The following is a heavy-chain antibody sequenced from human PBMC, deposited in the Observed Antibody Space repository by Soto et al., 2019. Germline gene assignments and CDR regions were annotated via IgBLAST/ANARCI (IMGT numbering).Heavy chain of an antibody. Sequence: PGGSLSLSYTVSGFTLINPWMTWVRQAPGKGLEWVANIKQDGSDIQYVDSVKGRFTISTDNAVNSVYLQMNRLRVDDTAVYYCGGRSGWVFDLWGQGAPVTVSS. V-gene: IGHV3-7*01. CDR1: GFTLINPW. CDR3: GGRSGWVFDL. CDR2: IKQDGSDI. D-gene: IGHD6-19*01. J-gene: IGHJ4*02.